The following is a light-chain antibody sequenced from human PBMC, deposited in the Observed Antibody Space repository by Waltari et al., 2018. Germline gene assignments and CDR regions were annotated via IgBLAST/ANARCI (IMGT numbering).Light chain of an antibody. CDR3: FSYRSSSTWV. J-gene: IGLJ3*02. V-gene: IGLV2-14*01. CDR1: SSDVRGYTY. Sequence: QSALPQPASVSESPGQSISVSCSATSSDVRGYTYVCWYQQHPGKAPKLIIYDVAKRPSGVSNRFSGSKSGNTASLTISGLQAEDEADYYCFSYRSSSTWVFGGGTKLTVL. CDR2: DVA.